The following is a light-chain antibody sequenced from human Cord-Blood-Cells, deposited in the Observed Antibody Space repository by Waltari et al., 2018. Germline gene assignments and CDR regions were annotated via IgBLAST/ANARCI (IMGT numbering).Light chain of an antibody. J-gene: IGLJ1*01. CDR1: SSDVGGYNY. CDR3: SSYTSSSTYV. V-gene: IGLV2-14*01. CDR2: EVS. Sequence: QSALTQPASVSGSPGQSITISCTGTSSDVGGYNYVSWYHQHPGKAPKLMIYEVSNRPSGVFNLFSGSKSGNTASLTISGLQAEDEADYYCSSYTSSSTYVFGTGTKVTVL.